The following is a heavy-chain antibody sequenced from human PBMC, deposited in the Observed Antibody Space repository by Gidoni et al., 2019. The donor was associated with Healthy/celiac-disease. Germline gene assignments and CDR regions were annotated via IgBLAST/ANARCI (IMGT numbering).Heavy chain of an antibody. CDR3: ARDNDYIWGSYRFGGMDV. V-gene: IGHV3-48*01. D-gene: IGHD3-16*02. Sequence: EVQLVESGGGLVQPGGSLRLSCAASGFTFSSYSMNWVRQAPGKGLEWVSYISSSSSTIYYADSVKGRFTISRDNAKNSLYLQMNSLRAEDTAVYYCARDNDYIWGSYRFGGMDVWGQGTTVTVSS. J-gene: IGHJ6*02. CDR2: ISSSSSTI. CDR1: GFTFSSYS.